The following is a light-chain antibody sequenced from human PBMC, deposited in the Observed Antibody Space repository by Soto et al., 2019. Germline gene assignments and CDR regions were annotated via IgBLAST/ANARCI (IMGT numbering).Light chain of an antibody. CDR2: WAS. Sequence: DIVMTQSPDSLAVALGERATINCKSSQSVLYSSNNKNYLAWYQQKPGQPPKLLIQWASTRDSGVPALFSGSGSGTDFALTISSLQAEDVAVYYCQQYYSPPWTFGQGTKVDIK. CDR3: QQYYSPPWT. J-gene: IGKJ1*01. CDR1: QSVLYSSNNKNY. V-gene: IGKV4-1*01.